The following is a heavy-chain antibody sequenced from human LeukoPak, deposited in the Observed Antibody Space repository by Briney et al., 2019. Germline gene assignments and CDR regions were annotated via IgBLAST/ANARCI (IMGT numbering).Heavy chain of an antibody. Sequence: SETLSLTCAVSGISINTDNWWSWIRQPPGKGLEWIGEIHQTGRTNYSPALKSRVTISVDKSKNQFSLNLNSVTAAETAVYYCARGFRLARYFDYWGQGTLVTVSS. CDR2: IHQTGRT. CDR1: GISINTDNW. D-gene: IGHD2/OR15-2a*01. J-gene: IGHJ4*02. CDR3: ARGFRLARYFDY. V-gene: IGHV4-4*02.